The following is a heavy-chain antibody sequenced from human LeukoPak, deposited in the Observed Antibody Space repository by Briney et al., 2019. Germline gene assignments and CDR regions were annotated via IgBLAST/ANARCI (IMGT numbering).Heavy chain of an antibody. CDR2: IYDSGST. CDR1: GGSISIYY. CDR3: ASLTAAEAFDI. J-gene: IGHJ3*02. D-gene: IGHD2-21*02. Sequence: SETLSLTCTVSGGSISIYYWSWIRQPPGKGLEWIGYIYDSGSTNYNPSLKSRVTISVDTSKNQFSLKLSSVTAADTAVYYCASLTAAEAFDIWGQGTMVTVSS. V-gene: IGHV4-59*01.